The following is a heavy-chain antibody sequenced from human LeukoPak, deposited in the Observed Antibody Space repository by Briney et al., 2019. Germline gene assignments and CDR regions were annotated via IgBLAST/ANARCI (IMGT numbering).Heavy chain of an antibody. CDR2: INHSGST. Sequence: SETLSLTCAVYRGSFSGYYWSWIRQPPGKGLEWIGEINHSGSTNYNPSLKSRVTISVDTSKNQFSLKLSSVTAADTAVYYCARGVVDIVVVPADYYYYYYMDVWGKGTTVTVSS. D-gene: IGHD2-2*03. CDR3: ARGVVDIVVVPADYYYYYYMDV. CDR1: RGSFSGYY. V-gene: IGHV4-34*01. J-gene: IGHJ6*03.